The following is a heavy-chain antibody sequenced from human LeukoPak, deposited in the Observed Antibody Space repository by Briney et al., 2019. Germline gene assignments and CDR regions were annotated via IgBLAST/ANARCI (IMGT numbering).Heavy chain of an antibody. V-gene: IGHV3-23*01. D-gene: IGHD3-16*02. CDR3: AKDNSISLGDLSSKFDY. CDR1: EFTFSTYA. CDR2: VSGSGGNT. Sequence: GSLRLSCAASEFTFSTYAMSWVRQAPGKGLEWVSGVSGSGGNTYYADSVKGRFTISRDNSKNTLYLQMNSLRAEDTAVYYCAKDNSISLGDLSSKFDYWGQGTLVTVSS. J-gene: IGHJ4*02.